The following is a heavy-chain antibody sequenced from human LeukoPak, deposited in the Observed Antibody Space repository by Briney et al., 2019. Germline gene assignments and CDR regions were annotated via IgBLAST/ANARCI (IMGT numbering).Heavy chain of an antibody. Sequence: SETLSLTCTVSGGSISSYCWSWLRQPPGKGLEWIGYIYYSGSTNYNPSLKSRVTISVDTSKNQFSLKLSSVTAADTAVYYCAREGRGYYDSSEASDAFDIWGQGTMDTVSS. V-gene: IGHV4-59*01. D-gene: IGHD3-22*01. CDR2: IYYSGST. CDR3: AREGRGYYDSSEASDAFDI. CDR1: GGSISSYC. J-gene: IGHJ3*02.